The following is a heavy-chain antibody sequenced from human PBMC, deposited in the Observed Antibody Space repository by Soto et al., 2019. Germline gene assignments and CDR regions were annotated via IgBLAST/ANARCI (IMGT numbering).Heavy chain of an antibody. CDR3: ERNASSTYENFKCLDT. Sequence: SETLSLTCTVSGGSISSSLYYWAWIRQPPGRGLQWIGTINYSGSIYYTPSLNSRVSMSVDASKNQFSLKLSSLTAADTAVYYCERNASSTYENFKCLDTWGQGTLVTVSS. J-gene: IGHJ5*02. V-gene: IGHV4-39*01. CDR2: INYSGSI. D-gene: IGHD5-12*01. CDR1: GGSISSSLYY.